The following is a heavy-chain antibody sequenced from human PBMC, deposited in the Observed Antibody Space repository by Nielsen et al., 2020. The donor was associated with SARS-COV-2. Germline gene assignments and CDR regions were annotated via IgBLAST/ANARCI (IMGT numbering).Heavy chain of an antibody. CDR3: AREGIVGATDGDYYYYYGMDV. Sequence: WVRQAPGQGLEWMGRIIPILGIANYAQKFQGRVTITADKSTSTAYMELSSLRSEDTAVYYCAREGIVGATDGDYYYYYGMDVWGQGTTVTVSS. V-gene: IGHV1-69*04. CDR2: IIPILGIA. D-gene: IGHD1-26*01. J-gene: IGHJ6*02.